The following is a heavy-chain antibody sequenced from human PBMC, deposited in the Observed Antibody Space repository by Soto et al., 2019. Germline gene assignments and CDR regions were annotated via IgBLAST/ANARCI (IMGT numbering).Heavy chain of an antibody. CDR1: GASLSDNY. CDR3: ARGRGEFDA. J-gene: IGHJ5*02. D-gene: IGHD2-21*01. CDR2: INHSGNT. Sequence: SETLSLTCAVYGASLSDNYCNWLRRPPGKGLEWIGEINHSGNTNYNPSLRSRVTISIDTSKNQLSLNLRSVSAADTAVYYCARGRGEFDAQGQGTLWTVSS. V-gene: IGHV4-34*01.